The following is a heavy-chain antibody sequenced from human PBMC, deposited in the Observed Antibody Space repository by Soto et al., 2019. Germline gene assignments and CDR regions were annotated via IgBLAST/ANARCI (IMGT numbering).Heavy chain of an antibody. CDR2: IYSGGST. D-gene: IGHD2-2*01. CDR3: GRGPHVGISTS. J-gene: IGHJ4*02. V-gene: IGHV3-53*01. Sequence: EVQLVESGGGLIQPGGSLRLSCAASGFNVSSNYMSWVRQAPGKGLEWLSVIYSGGSTYYAESVKGRFTISRDNSKDTLDLQMNALRVEDTAVYYCGRGPHVGISTSWGQGTLVTVSS. CDR1: GFNVSSNY.